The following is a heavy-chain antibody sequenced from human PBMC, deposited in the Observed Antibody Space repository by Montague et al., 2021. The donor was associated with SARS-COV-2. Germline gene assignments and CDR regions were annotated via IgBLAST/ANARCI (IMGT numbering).Heavy chain of an antibody. D-gene: IGHD1-14*01. J-gene: IGHJ6*02. V-gene: IGHV4-61*09. CDR2: IYTLGST. CDR3: ARSPYRTTYLNGMDV. CDR1: GDSISSGDYH. Sequence: TLSLTCTVSGDSISSGDYHWSWVRQPAGKGLEWIGYIYTLGSTSYNPSLKSRVTISMGTSKNQLSLKLSSVTAADTAVYFCARSPYRTTYLNGMDVWGQGTTVTVSS.